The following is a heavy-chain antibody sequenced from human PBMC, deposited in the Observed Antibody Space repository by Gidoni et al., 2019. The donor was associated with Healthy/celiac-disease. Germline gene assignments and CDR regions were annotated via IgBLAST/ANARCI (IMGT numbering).Heavy chain of an antibody. CDR3: AKDPGLCSSTSCPNWFDP. J-gene: IGHJ5*02. Sequence: EVQLLESGGGLVQPGGSLRLSCAASGFTFSSSAMSWVRQAPGKGLEWVSAISGSGGSTYYADSVKGRFTISRDNSKNTLYLQMNSLRAEDTAVYYCAKDPGLCSSTSCPNWFDPWGQGTLVTVSS. V-gene: IGHV3-23*01. D-gene: IGHD2-2*01. CDR1: GFTFSSSA. CDR2: ISGSGGST.